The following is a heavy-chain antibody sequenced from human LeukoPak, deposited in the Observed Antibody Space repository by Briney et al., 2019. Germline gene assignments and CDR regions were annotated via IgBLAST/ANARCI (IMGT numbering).Heavy chain of an antibody. D-gene: IGHD6-19*01. CDR1: GFTFSSYA. CDR2: ISGSGGST. Sequence: PGGSLRLSCAASGFTFSSYAMSWVRQAPGKGLEWVSAISGSGGSTYYADSVKGRFTISRDNSKNTLYLQMNSLRAEDTAVYYCARDTVPVAGTQASLHTADYYYYGMDVWGQGTTVTVSS. V-gene: IGHV3-23*01. CDR3: ARDTVPVAGTQASLHTADYYYYGMDV. J-gene: IGHJ6*02.